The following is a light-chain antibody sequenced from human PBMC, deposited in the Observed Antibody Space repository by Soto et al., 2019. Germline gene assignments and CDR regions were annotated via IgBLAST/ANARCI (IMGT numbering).Light chain of an antibody. CDR3: VLYMGGGTYV. CDR1: SGSVSTGHF. J-gene: IGLJ1*01. CDR2: GTN. Sequence: QTVVTQEPSFSVSPGGTVTLTGGLSSGSVSTGHFPSWYQQTPGQAPRTLIYGTNSRSSGVPDRFSGSILGTKAALTITGAQADDESDYYCVLYMGGGTYVFGAGTKVTVL. V-gene: IGLV8-61*01.